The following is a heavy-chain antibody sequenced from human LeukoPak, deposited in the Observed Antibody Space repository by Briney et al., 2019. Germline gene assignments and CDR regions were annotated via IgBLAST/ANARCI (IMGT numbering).Heavy chain of an antibody. D-gene: IGHD6-13*01. V-gene: IGHV3-30*18. CDR2: ISYDGSNK. CDR1: GFTFSSYG. Sequence: PGRSLRLSCAASGFTFSSYGMHWVRQAPGKGLEWVAVISYDGSNKYYADSVKGRFTISRDNSKNTLYLQMNSLRAEDTAVYYCAKVAVPAAGYAEYFQHWGQGTLVTVSS. CDR3: AKVAVPAAGYAEYFQH. J-gene: IGHJ1*01.